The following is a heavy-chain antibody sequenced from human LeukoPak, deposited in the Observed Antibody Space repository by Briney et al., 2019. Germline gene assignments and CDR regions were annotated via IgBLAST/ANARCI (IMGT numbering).Heavy chain of an antibody. D-gene: IGHD1-1*01. V-gene: IGHV1-18*01. J-gene: IGHJ5*02. CDR1: GYTFTNYG. Sequence: ASVKVSCKASGYTFTNYGISWARQAPGQGLEWRGWISIYNGNTDYAQKLQGKVTMTTDTTTRTAYMELRSLRSEDAARYYCARDLYDGLERPEVWFDPWGQGTLFTVSS. CDR2: ISIYNGNT. CDR3: ARDLYDGLERPEVWFDP.